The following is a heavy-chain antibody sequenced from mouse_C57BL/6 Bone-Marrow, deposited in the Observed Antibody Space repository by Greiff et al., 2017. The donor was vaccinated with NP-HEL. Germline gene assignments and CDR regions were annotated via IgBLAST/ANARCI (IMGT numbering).Heavy chain of an antibody. Sequence: QVQLQQSGAELAKPGASVKLSCKASGYTFTSYWMHWVKQRPGQGLEWIGYINPSSGYTKYNQKFKDKATLTADKSSCTADMQLISLTYEESAGYYCARREKLLRAYYLDYWGQGTTLTVSS. CDR2: INPSSGYT. V-gene: IGHV1-7*01. CDR1: GYTFTSYW. CDR3: ARREKLLRAYYLDY. J-gene: IGHJ2*01. D-gene: IGHD1-1*01.